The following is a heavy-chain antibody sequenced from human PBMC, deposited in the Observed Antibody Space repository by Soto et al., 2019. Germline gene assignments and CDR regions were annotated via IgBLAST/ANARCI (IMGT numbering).Heavy chain of an antibody. J-gene: IGHJ6*02. Sequence: KTGGSLRLSCAASGFTFSSYSMNWVRQAPGKGLEWVSSISSSSSYIYYADSVKGRFTISRDNAKNSLYLQMNSLRAEDTAVYYCAREYNTATLTYYYGMDVWGQGTTVTVSS. CDR2: ISSSSSYI. V-gene: IGHV3-21*01. CDR1: GFTFSSYS. D-gene: IGHD5-18*01. CDR3: AREYNTATLTYYYGMDV.